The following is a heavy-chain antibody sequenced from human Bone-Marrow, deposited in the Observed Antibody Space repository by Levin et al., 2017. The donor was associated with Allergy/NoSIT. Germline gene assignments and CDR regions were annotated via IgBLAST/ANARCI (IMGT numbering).Heavy chain of an antibody. V-gene: IGHV3-11*01. CDR1: GFTFSDYY. Sequence: GGSLRLSCAASGFTFSDYYMSWIRQAPGKGLEWVSYISSSGSTIYYADSVKGRFTISRDNAKNSLYLQMNSLRAEDTAVYYCARSGIAVAGTRSLGGTNWFDPWGQGTLVTVSS. D-gene: IGHD6-19*01. CDR3: ARSGIAVAGTRSLGGTNWFDP. CDR2: ISSSGSTI. J-gene: IGHJ5*02.